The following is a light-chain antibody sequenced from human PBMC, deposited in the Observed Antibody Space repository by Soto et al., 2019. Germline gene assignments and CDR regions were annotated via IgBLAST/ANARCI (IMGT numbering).Light chain of an antibody. CDR1: SSDVGGYNY. J-gene: IGLJ1*01. Sequence: QSVLTQPASVSGSPGQSITISCTGTSSDVGGYNYVSWYQQHPGEAPKLMIYDVSDRPSGVSNRFSASKSGNTASLTISGFQPEDEADYFCCSYTSSSTPWVFGTGTKVTVL. CDR3: CSYTSSSTPWV. V-gene: IGLV2-14*03. CDR2: DVS.